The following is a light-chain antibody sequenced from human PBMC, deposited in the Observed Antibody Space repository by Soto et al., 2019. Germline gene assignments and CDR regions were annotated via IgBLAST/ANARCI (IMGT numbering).Light chain of an antibody. CDR3: CSYAGSSTSAVV. Sequence: QSALTQPASVSGSPGQSITISCTGTSSDDGSYNLVSWYQQHPGKAPKLMIYEGSKRPSGVSNRFSGSKSGNTASLTISGLQAEDEADYYCCSYAGSSTSAVVFGGGTKLTVL. CDR1: SSDDGSYNL. J-gene: IGLJ2*01. V-gene: IGLV2-23*01. CDR2: EGS.